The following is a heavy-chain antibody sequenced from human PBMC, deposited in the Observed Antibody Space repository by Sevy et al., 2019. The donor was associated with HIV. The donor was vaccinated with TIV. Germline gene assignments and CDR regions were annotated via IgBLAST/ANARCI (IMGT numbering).Heavy chain of an antibody. D-gene: IGHD3-22*01. V-gene: IGHV1-24*01. CDR2: FDPEDGER. Sequence: ASVKVSCKFSGCTLSDLSMHWVRQAPGKGLEWLGSFDPEDGERIYAQNFQGRVTMTEDTSTDTAYMELRSLRSEDTAVYYCAATREYYSDTTGYFDYWGQGTLVTVSS. J-gene: IGHJ4*02. CDR1: GCTLSDLS. CDR3: AATREYYSDTTGYFDY.